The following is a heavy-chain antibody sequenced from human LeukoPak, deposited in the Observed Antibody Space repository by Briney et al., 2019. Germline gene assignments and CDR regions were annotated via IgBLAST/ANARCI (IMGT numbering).Heavy chain of an antibody. CDR2: ISYDGSNK. Sequence: GGSLRLSCAASGFTFSSYGMHWVRQAPGKGLEWVAVISYDGSNKYYADSVKGQFTISRDNSKNTLYLQMNSLRAEDTAVYYCAKDLLATVVTPTGMDVWGQGTTVTVSS. CDR3: AKDLLATVVTPTGMDV. CDR1: GFTFSSYG. D-gene: IGHD4-23*01. V-gene: IGHV3-30*18. J-gene: IGHJ6*02.